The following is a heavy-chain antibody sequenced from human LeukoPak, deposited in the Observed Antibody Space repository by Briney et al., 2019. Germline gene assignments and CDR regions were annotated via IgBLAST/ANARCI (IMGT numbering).Heavy chain of an antibody. Sequence: SETLSLTCTVSGYSISSGYYWGWIRQPPGKGLEWIGSIYHSGSTYYNPSLKSRVTMSVDTSKNQFSLKLSSVTAADTAVYYCARETSMSGGEFDPWGQGTLATVSS. J-gene: IGHJ5*02. CDR3: ARETSMSGGEFDP. CDR1: GYSISSGYY. D-gene: IGHD2-21*01. V-gene: IGHV4-38-2*02. CDR2: IYHSGST.